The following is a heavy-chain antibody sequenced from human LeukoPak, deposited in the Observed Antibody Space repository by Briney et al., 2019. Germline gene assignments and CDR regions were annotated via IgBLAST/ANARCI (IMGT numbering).Heavy chain of an antibody. CDR1: GGSISTYY. D-gene: IGHD4-17*01. V-gene: IGHV4-59*01. Sequence: SETLSLTCTVSGGSISTYYWSWIRQPPGKGLEWIGYIYYSGSTKYNPSLKSRVTISVDTSKNQFSLKLSAVTATDTAVYYCARVTVHGYSDYWGQGILVTVSS. CDR3: ARVTVHGYSDY. CDR2: IYYSGST. J-gene: IGHJ4*02.